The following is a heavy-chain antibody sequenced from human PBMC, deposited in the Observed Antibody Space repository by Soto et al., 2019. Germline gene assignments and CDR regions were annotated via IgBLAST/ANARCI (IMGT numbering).Heavy chain of an antibody. J-gene: IGHJ4*02. CDR3: ARAVAGYYGSGSYLGH. CDR2: INHSGST. Sequence: SETLSLTCAVYGGSFSGYYWSWIRQPPGKGLEWIGEINHSGSTNYNPSLKSRVTISVDTSKNQFSLKLSSVTAADTAVYYCARAVAGYYGSGSYLGHWGQGTLVTVSS. D-gene: IGHD3-10*01. V-gene: IGHV4-34*01. CDR1: GGSFSGYY.